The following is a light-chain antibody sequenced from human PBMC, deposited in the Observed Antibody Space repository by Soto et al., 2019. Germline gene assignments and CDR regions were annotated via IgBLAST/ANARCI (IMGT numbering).Light chain of an antibody. J-gene: IGLJ1*01. CDR2: EGS. V-gene: IGLV2-23*01. Sequence: QSVLTQPASVSGSPGQSITISCTGTSSDVGSYNLVSWYQQHPGKAPKLMIYEGSKRPSGVSNRFSGSKSGNTASLTISGLQAEDEADYYCCSYAGSSTYVFGTGPKVTV. CDR1: SSDVGSYNL. CDR3: CSYAGSSTYV.